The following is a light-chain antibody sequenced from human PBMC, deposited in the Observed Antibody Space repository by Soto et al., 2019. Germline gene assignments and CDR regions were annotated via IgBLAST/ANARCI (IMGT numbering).Light chain of an antibody. CDR1: QSVSNNY. CDR3: QQYNNWPRT. Sequence: EIVLTQSPGTLSLSPWERATLSCRASQSVSNNYLAWYQQKPGQAPRLLIYGASSRATGIPDGFSGSGSGTDFTLTISRLEPEDFAVYYCQQYNNWPRTFGQGTKVDIK. J-gene: IGKJ1*01. V-gene: IGKV3-20*01. CDR2: GAS.